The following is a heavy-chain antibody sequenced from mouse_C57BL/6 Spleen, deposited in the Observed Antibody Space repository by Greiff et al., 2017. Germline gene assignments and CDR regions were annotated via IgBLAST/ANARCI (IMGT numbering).Heavy chain of an antibody. CDR2: IYPGSGST. CDR1: GYTFTSYW. J-gene: IGHJ1*03. Sequence: QVQLQQPGAELVKPGASVKMSCKASGYTFTSYWITWVKQRPGQGLEWIGYIYPGSGSTNYNEKFKSKATLTVDTSSSTAYMQLSSLTSEDSAVXYGARSGDLNWYFDVWGTGTTVTVSS. D-gene: IGHD3-2*02. V-gene: IGHV1-55*01. CDR3: ARSGDLNWYFDV.